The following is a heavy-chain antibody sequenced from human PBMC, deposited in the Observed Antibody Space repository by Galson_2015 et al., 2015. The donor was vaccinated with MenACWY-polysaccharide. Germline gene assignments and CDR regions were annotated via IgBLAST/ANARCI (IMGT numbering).Heavy chain of an antibody. V-gene: IGHV3-33*01. CDR2: IWYDGNNK. CDR3: ARSDYDEAGGYGMDV. J-gene: IGHJ6*02. CDR1: GFTFSSYG. Sequence: SLRLSCAASGFTFSSYGMHWVRQAPGKGLEWVAVIWYDGNNKYYADSVKGRFTISRDNSKNTLYLQMNSLRAEDTAVYYCARSDYDEAGGYGMDVWGQGPRSPSP. D-gene: IGHD3-3*01.